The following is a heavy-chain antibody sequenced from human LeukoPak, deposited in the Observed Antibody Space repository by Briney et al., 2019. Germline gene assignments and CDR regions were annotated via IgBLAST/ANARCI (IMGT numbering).Heavy chain of an antibody. CDR2: IYYSGST. V-gene: IGHV4-59*12. Sequence: RASETLSLTCTVSGGSISSYYWSWIRQPPGKGLEWIGYIYYSGSTNYNPSLKSRVTISVDTSKNQFSLKLSSVTAADTAVYYCARAPQQGGQVYYYYMDVWGKGTTVTVSS. D-gene: IGHD6-13*01. CDR3: ARAPQQGGQVYYYYMDV. J-gene: IGHJ6*03. CDR1: GGSISSYY.